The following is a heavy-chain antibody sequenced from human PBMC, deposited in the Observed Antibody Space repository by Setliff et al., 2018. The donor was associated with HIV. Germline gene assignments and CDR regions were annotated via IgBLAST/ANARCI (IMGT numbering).Heavy chain of an antibody. CDR3: ARLGRPYSGQGWFDP. J-gene: IGHJ5*02. CDR1: GDSIFTSTYY. D-gene: IGHD5-12*01. V-gene: IGHV4-39*01. Sequence: SETLSLTCSVSGDSIFTSTYYWGWIRQPPGKRLEWIGSIYYSGDTYYNPSLKSRVTISVDTSKNQFFLNLSSVTATDSAVYYCARLGRPYSGQGWFDPWGQETLVTVSS. CDR2: IYYSGDT.